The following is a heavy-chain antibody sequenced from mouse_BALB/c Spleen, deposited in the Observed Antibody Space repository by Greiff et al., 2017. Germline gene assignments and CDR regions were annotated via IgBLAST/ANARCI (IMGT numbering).Heavy chain of an antibody. V-gene: IGHV3-2*02. D-gene: IGHD3-3*01. Sequence: EVKLEESGPGLVKPSQSLSLTCTVTGYSITSDYAWNWIRQFPGNKLEWMGYISYSGSTSYNPSLKSRISITRDTSKNQFFLQLNSVTTEDTATYYCARRGQARYFDVWGAGTTVTVSS. J-gene: IGHJ1*01. CDR1: GYSITSDYA. CDR2: ISYSGST. CDR3: ARRGQARYFDV.